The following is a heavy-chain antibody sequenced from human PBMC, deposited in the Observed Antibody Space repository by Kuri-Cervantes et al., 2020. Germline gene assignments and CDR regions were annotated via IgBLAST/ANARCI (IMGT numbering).Heavy chain of an antibody. CDR1: GYTFTSYY. CDR2: INPSGGST. J-gene: IGHJ6*02. D-gene: IGHD3-22*01. CDR3: ARDRGTYYYDSSGYPREAVYYYYYYGMDV. Sequence: ASVKVSCKASGYTFTSYYMHWVRQAPGQGLEWMGIINPSGGSTSYAQKFQDRVTMTRDTSTSTVYMELSSLRSEDTAVYYCARDRGTYYYDSSGYPREAVYYYYYYGMDVWGQGTTVTVSS. V-gene: IGHV1-46*01.